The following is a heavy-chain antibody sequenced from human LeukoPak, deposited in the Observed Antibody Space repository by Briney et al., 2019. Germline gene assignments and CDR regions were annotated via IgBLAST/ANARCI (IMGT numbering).Heavy chain of an antibody. CDR1: GFTFSRSA. CDR2: IGSNGGST. J-gene: IGHJ5*02. CDR3: VKDDSYYYDTSTYVA. D-gene: IGHD3-22*01. Sequence: GGSLRLSCSASGFTFSRSAMHWVRQAPGEGLEYVSAIGSNGGSTYYADSVKGRFTISRDNSKNTLYLQMSSLRAEDTAVYHCVKDDSYYYDTSTYVAWGQGTLVTVSS. V-gene: IGHV3-64D*06.